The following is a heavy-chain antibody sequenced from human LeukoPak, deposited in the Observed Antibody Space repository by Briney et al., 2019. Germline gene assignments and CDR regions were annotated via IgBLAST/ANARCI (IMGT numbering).Heavy chain of an antibody. CDR2: ISSSSSTI. Sequence: GGSLRLSCAASGFTFSSYSMNWVRQAPGKGLEWVSYISSSSSTIYYADSVKGRFTISRDNAKNSLYLQMNSLRAEDMALYYCAKGRIAAAGGGAFDVWGQGTMVTVSS. CDR1: GFTFSSYS. V-gene: IGHV3-48*04. J-gene: IGHJ3*01. CDR3: AKGRIAAAGGGAFDV. D-gene: IGHD6-13*01.